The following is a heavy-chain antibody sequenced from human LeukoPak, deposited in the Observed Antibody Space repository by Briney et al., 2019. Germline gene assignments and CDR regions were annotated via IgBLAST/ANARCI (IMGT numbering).Heavy chain of an antibody. V-gene: IGHV3-33*01. CDR1: GFTFRSHG. CDR3: AGDRATSYFDY. CDR2: IWYDGSNR. J-gene: IGHJ4*02. D-gene: IGHD1-26*01. Sequence: GTSLRLSCAASGFTFRSHGMHWVRQAPGKGLEWVAFIWYDGSNRYYTDSVKGRFTISRDNSKNTLYLQMNSLRAEDTAVYYCAGDRATSYFDYWGQGALVTISS.